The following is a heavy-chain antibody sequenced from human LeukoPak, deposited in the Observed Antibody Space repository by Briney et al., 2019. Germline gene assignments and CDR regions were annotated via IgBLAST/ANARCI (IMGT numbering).Heavy chain of an antibody. CDR2: MNPNSGNT. CDR1: GYTFTSYD. V-gene: IGHV1-8*01. J-gene: IGHJ1*01. Sequence: ASVKVSCKASGYTFTSYDINWVRQATGQGLEWMGWMNPNSGNTGYAQKFQGRVTMTRNTSISTAYMELSSLRSEDTAVYYCAINDNSRRYFQYWGQGTLVTVFS. CDR3: AINDNSRRYFQY. D-gene: IGHD1-26*01.